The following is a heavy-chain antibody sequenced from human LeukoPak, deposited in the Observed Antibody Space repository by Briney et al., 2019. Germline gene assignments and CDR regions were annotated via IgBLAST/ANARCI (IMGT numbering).Heavy chain of an antibody. CDR3: AKEGYDILTGYTY. J-gene: IGHJ4*02. V-gene: IGHV3-23*01. D-gene: IGHD3-9*01. CDR2: ISSSGSTI. Sequence: GGSLRLSCAASGFTFSSYAMHWVRQPPGKGLEWVSYISSSGSTIYYADSVKGRFTISRDNSKNTLYLQMNSLRAEDTAVYYCAKEGYDILTGYTYWGQGTLVTVSS. CDR1: GFTFSSYA.